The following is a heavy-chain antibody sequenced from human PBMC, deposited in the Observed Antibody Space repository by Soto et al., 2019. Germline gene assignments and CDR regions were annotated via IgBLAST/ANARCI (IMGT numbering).Heavy chain of an antibody. D-gene: IGHD3-10*01. Sequence: EVQLVESGGGLVKPGGSLRLSCAASGFTFSSYSMNWVRQAPGKGLEWVSSISSSSSYIYYADSVKGRFTISRDNAKNSRYLQMYTLRAEDTAVYYCATTYYYSAGARPPGAYWGQGSLVTVSS. CDR1: GFTFSSYS. CDR3: ATTYYYSAGARPPGAY. V-gene: IGHV3-21*01. J-gene: IGHJ4*02. CDR2: ISSSSSYI.